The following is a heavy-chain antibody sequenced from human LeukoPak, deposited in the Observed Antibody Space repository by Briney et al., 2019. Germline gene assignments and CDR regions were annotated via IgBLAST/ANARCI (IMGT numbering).Heavy chain of an antibody. Sequence: ASVKVSCKASGYTFTGYYMHWVRQAPGQGLEWMGWINPNSGGTNYAQKFQGRVTMTRDTSISTAYMELSRLRSDDTAVYYCASTISNPGRGQWLVGEHNDYWGQGTLVTVSS. V-gene: IGHV1-2*02. J-gene: IGHJ4*02. CDR3: ASTISNPGRGQWLVGEHNDY. D-gene: IGHD6-19*01. CDR2: INPNSGGT. CDR1: GYTFTGYY.